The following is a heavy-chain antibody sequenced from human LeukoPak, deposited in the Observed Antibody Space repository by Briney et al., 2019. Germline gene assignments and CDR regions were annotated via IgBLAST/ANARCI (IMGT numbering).Heavy chain of an antibody. Sequence: SETLSLTCTVSGGSISSSSYYWGWIRQPPGKGLEWISNIYYSGSTYYNPSLKSRVTISVDTSKNQFSLKLSSVTAADTAVYYCAGLIRPGWFDPWGQGTLVTVSS. CDR1: GGSISSSSYY. J-gene: IGHJ5*02. CDR2: IYYSGST. V-gene: IGHV4-39*01. D-gene: IGHD1-14*01. CDR3: AGLIRPGWFDP.